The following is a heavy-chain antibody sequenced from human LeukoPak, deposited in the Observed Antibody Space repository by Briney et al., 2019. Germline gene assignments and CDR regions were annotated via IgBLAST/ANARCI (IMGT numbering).Heavy chain of an antibody. J-gene: IGHJ4*02. CDR2: IYYSGAT. CDR1: GYSISSGYY. V-gene: IGHV4-38-2*02. CDR3: AREDDYNAWNEYSSRDY. D-gene: IGHD4-11*01. Sequence: PSETLSLTCTVSGYSISSGYYWGWVRQPPGKGLEWIASIYYSGATSYKTSLKSRLTISLDASHNQFFLKLRSVTAADTAVYYCAREDDYNAWNEYSSRDYWGQGLLVTVPS.